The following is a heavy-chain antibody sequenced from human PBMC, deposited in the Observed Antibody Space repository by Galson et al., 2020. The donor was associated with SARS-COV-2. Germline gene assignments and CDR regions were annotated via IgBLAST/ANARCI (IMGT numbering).Heavy chain of an antibody. V-gene: IGHV1-2*02. D-gene: IGHD6-19*01. J-gene: IGHJ5*02. Sequence: GESLKISCKASGYTFNTYYMHWVRQAPGQGLEWMGWINPNSGVTNYAQRFQGRVTMTRDTSISTAYMELSSLNSGDTAVYYCAREPDISALGSWGQGTLVIVSS. CDR3: AREPDISALGS. CDR2: INPNSGVT. CDR1: GYTFNTYY.